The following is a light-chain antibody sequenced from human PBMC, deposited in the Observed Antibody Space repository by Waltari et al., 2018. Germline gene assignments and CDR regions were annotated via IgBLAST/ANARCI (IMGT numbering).Light chain of an antibody. V-gene: IGKV3-15*01. CDR3: QQYNRWPPIT. CDR2: DAS. J-gene: IGKJ5*01. Sequence: EVVMTQSPDTLSVSPGGRATLSCRASQSIATNLAWYQQRRGQAPRLRIFDASTRATSISGRFSGRGSGTEFTLTISSLQSDDSAVYYCQQYNRWPPITFGQGTRLEIK. CDR1: QSIATN.